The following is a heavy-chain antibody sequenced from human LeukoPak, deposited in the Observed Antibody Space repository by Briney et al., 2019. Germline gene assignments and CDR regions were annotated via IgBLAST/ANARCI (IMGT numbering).Heavy chain of an antibody. CDR1: GYTFTSYY. CDR2: INPSGGST. V-gene: IGHV1-46*01. D-gene: IGHD2-15*01. J-gene: IGHJ6*03. Sequence: ASVKVSCKASGYTFTSYYMHWVRQAPGQGLEWMGIINPSGGSTSYAQKFQGRVTMTRNTSISTAYMELSSLRSEDTAVYYCARSKGGPIYYYYYYMDVWGKGTTVTISS. CDR3: ARSKGGPIYYYYYYMDV.